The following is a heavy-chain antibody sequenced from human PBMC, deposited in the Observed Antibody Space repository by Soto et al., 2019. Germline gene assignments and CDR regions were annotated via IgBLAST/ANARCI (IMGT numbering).Heavy chain of an antibody. CDR3: AASCVACGGFNYYGMDV. V-gene: IGHV4-31*03. D-gene: IGHD5-12*01. CDR1: GGSISSGGYY. J-gene: IGHJ6*02. Sequence: QVQLQKSGPGLVKPSQTLSLTCTVSGGSISSGGYYWSWIRQHPGKGLELIGYIYYSGSTYYNPSLKSRVTISVDTSKNQFSLKLSSVTAADTTVYYSAASCVACGGFNYYGMDVWGQGTTLTVS. CDR2: IYYSGST.